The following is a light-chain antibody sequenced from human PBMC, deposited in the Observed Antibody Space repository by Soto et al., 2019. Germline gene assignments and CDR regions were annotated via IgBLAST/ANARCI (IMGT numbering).Light chain of an antibody. CDR3: CSYAGGDTWV. CDR1: SSDVGSYNL. CDR2: EGI. Sequence: QSALTQPASVSGSPGQSITVSCTGISSDVGSYNLVSWYQQHPDKAPKLIIYEGIKRPSGVSNRFSGSKSGDTASLTISGLQAEDEADDYCCSYAGGDTWVFGGGTKLTVL. J-gene: IGLJ3*02. V-gene: IGLV2-23*01.